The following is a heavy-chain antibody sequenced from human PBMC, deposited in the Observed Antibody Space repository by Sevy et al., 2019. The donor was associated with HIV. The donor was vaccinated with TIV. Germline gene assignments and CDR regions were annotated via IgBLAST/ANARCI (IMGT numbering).Heavy chain of an antibody. Sequence: ASVKVSCKVSGYTLTELSMHWVRQAPGKGLEWMGSFGPEDGETIYAQKFQGRVTMTEDTSADTAYMELSSLRSEDTAVYFCATTKDYYDSSGCPFDYWGQGTLVTVSS. V-gene: IGHV1-24*01. CDR2: FGPEDGET. D-gene: IGHD3-22*01. J-gene: IGHJ4*02. CDR3: ATTKDYYDSSGCPFDY. CDR1: GYTLTELS.